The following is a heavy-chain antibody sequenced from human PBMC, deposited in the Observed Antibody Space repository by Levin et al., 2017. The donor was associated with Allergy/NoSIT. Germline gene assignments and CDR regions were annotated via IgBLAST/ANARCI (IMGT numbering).Heavy chain of an antibody. CDR1: GGSFSTHY. CDR2: IYHSGTT. CDR3: ARSRGYDYGSMFDP. D-gene: IGHD3-10*01. V-gene: IGHV4-59*11. Sequence: SETLSLTCTVSGGSFSTHYWTWIRQPPGKGLEWIGYIYHSGTTNYNPSLRGRVTVSLDRSKNQFSLTLNSVTPADTAVYDCARSRGYDYGSMFDPWGQGTLVTVSS. J-gene: IGHJ5*02.